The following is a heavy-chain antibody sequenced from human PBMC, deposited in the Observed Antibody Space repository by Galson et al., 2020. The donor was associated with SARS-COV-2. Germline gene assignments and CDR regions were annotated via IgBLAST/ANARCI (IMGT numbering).Heavy chain of an antibody. Sequence: GRSLRLSCTASGFTFSSYDMHWVRQATGTGMDWLSAISTAGETYYPGSVKSRFTISRENAKNSLYLQMNSLRAGDTAVYYCARDLAYYGMDVWGQGTTVTVSS. J-gene: IGHJ6*02. V-gene: IGHV3-13*01. D-gene: IGHD3-3*02. CDR2: ISTAGET. CDR1: GFTFSSYD. CDR3: ARDLAYYGMDV.